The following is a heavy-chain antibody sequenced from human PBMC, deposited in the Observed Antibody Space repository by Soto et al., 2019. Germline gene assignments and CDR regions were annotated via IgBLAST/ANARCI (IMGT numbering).Heavy chain of an antibody. D-gene: IGHD6-13*01. CDR2: ISYDGSNK. J-gene: IGHJ6*02. CDR3: VAAAGASYYCGMDV. Sequence: HPGGSLRLSCAASGFTFSSYGMHWVRQAPGKGLEWVAVISYDGSNKYYADSVKGRFTISRDNSKNTLYLQMNSLRAEDTAVYYCVAAAGASYYCGMDVWGQGTTVTVSS. CDR1: GFTFSSYG. V-gene: IGHV3-30*03.